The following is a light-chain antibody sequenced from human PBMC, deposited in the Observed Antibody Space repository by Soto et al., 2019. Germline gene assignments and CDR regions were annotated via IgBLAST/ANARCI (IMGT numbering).Light chain of an antibody. CDR2: GAS. Sequence: DIQMTQSPSSLSASVGDRVTITCQAGQDISNYLNWYQQKPGKAPKLLIYGASNLETGVPSRFSGSGSGTYFTFTISSLQPEDFASYYCQHFDNFPRAITFAQGTRLEIK. CDR3: QHFDNFPRAIT. J-gene: IGKJ5*01. V-gene: IGKV1-33*01. CDR1: QDISNY.